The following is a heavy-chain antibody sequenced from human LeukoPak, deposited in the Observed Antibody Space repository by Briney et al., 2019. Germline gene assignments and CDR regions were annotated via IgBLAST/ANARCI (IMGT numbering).Heavy chain of an antibody. CDR2: IYYSGST. V-gene: IGHV4-31*03. CDR1: GGSISSGGYY. Sequence: NPSETLSLICTVSGGSISSGGYYWSWIRQHPGKGLEWIGYIYYSGSTYYNPSLKSRVTISVDTSKNQFSLKLSSVTAADTAVYYCAREVSNCSGGSCYSRFDYWGQGTRVTVSS. CDR3: AREVSNCSGGSCYSRFDY. D-gene: IGHD2-15*01. J-gene: IGHJ4*02.